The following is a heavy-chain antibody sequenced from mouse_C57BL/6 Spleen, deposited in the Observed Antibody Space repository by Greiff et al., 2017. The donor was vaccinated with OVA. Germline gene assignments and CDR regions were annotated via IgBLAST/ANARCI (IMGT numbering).Heavy chain of an antibody. J-gene: IGHJ3*01. CDR1: GYTFTSYW. CDR3: ARRGIYYDTTGFAY. CDR2: IYPGSGST. V-gene: IGHV1-55*01. Sequence: QVQLQQPGAELVKPGASVKMSCKASGYTFTSYWITWVKQRPGQGLEWIGDIYPGSGSTNYNEKFKSKATLTVDTSSSTAYMQLSSLTSEDSAVYYCARRGIYYDTTGFAYWGQGTLVTVSA. D-gene: IGHD2-4*01.